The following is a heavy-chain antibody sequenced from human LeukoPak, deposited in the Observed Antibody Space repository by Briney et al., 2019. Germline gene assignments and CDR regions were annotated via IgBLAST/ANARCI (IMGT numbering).Heavy chain of an antibody. J-gene: IGHJ3*02. D-gene: IGHD1-26*01. CDR2: MNPNSGNT. V-gene: IGHV1-8*03. CDR3: ARALLTSDAFDI. Sequence: GASVKVSCKASGYTFTSYDINWVRQATGRGLEWMGWMNPNSGNTGYAQKFQGRVTITRNTSIGTAYMELSSLRSEDTAVYYCARALLTSDAFDIWGQGTMVTVSS. CDR1: GYTFTSYD.